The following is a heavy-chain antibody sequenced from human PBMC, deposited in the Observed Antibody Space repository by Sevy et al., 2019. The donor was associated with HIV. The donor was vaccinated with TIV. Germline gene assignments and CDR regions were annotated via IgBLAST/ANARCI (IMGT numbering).Heavy chain of an antibody. Sequence: GGSLRLSCAASGFSFISYVMTWVRQAPGKGLEWVSTISSSGGSTYYADALKGRFTISRDNSKKTVFLEMNSLRAEDTAIYYCAKEVMEGYQHWGQGTLVTVSS. CDR3: AKEVMEGYQH. V-gene: IGHV3-23*01. D-gene: IGHD2-2*01. CDR1: GFSFISYV. CDR2: ISSSGGST. J-gene: IGHJ1*01.